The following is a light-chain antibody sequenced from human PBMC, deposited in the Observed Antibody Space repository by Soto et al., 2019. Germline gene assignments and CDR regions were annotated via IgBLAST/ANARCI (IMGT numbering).Light chain of an antibody. V-gene: IGKV1-39*01. CDR2: AAS. J-gene: IGKJ5*01. CDR1: QSISSY. Sequence: DIQMTQSPSSLSASVGDRVTITCRASQSISSYLNWYQQKPGKAPKLLIYAASSLQSGVPSRFSGSGSGTDFTLTISSLQPEDFATYYCLQHNRYPITFGQGTRLEIK. CDR3: LQHNRYPIT.